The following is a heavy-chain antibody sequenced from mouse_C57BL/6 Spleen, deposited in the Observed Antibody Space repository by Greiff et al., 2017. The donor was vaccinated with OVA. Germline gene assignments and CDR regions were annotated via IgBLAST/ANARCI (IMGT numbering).Heavy chain of an antibody. J-gene: IGHJ2*01. D-gene: IGHD1-1*01. Sequence: VQLQQSGAELARPGASVKLSCKASGYTFTSYGISWVKQRTGQGLEWIGEIYPRSGNTYYNEKFKGKATLTADKSSSTAYMELRGLTSEDSAVYFCAYYGSSYGVDYWGQGTTLTVSS. V-gene: IGHV1-81*01. CDR2: IYPRSGNT. CDR3: AYYGSSYGVDY. CDR1: GYTFTSYG.